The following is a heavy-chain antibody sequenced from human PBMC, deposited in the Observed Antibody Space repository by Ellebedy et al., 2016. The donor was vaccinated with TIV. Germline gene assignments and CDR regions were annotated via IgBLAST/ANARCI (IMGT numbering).Heavy chain of an antibody. CDR3: ARGGSSGSSDY. Sequence: GESLKISCVASGFTFRSHGIYWVRQAPGKGLEWVAVISSDGSNKYYADSVKGRFTISRDNSKNTLYLQMNSLSTDDMAVYYCARGGSSGSSDYWGQGTLVTVSS. J-gene: IGHJ4*02. V-gene: IGHV3-30*03. CDR2: ISSDGSNK. CDR1: GFTFRSHG. D-gene: IGHD3-10*01.